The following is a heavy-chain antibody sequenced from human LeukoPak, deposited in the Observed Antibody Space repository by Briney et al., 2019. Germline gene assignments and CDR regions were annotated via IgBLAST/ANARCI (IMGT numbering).Heavy chain of an antibody. J-gene: IGHJ4*02. V-gene: IGHV4-38-2*02. D-gene: IGHD5-18*01. CDR3: ARERIERYTYASSDFDY. CDR2: VSHSGST. Sequence: SETLSLTCTVSGGSISSYYWSWIRQPPGKGLEWIASVSHSGSTYYNPSLKSRVTISVDTSKNQFSLKVTSVTAADTALYYCARERIERYTYASSDFDYWGRGTLVTVSS. CDR1: GGSISSYY.